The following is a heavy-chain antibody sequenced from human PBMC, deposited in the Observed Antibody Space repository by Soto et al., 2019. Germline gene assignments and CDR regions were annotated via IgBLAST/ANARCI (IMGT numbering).Heavy chain of an antibody. CDR1: SGPDRSHN. V-gene: IGHV4-59*08. CDR3: VRQGIDYLHGLVDV. D-gene: IGHD4-17*01. J-gene: IGHJ6*02. CDR2: VYYTGDT. Sequence: QVQLQQSGPRLVKPSEALSLTCTVSSGPDRSHNWGWIRQPPGRGLAWIGYVYYTGDTAYNPSLRGRVTISADTSTNDISLTLSSVTAADTAVYYCVRQGIDYLHGLVDVWGQGTTVSVS.